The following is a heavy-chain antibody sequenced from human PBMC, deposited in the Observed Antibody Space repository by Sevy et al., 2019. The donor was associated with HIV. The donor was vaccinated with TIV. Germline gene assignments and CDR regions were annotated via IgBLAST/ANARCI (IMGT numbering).Heavy chain of an antibody. D-gene: IGHD2-15*01. CDR3: AKDFPLRYCSGGSCFGGMDV. CDR2: ISWDGGST. Sequence: GGSLRLSCAASGFTFDDYAMHWVRQAPGKGLEWVSLISWDGGSTYYVDSVKGRFTISRDNSKNSLYLQMNSLRAEDTALYYCAKDFPLRYCSGGSCFGGMDVWGQGTTVTVSS. CDR1: GFTFDDYA. V-gene: IGHV3-43D*03. J-gene: IGHJ6*02.